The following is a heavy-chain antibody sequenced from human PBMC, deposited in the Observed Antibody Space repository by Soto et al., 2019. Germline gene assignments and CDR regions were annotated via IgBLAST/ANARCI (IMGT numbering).Heavy chain of an antibody. CDR1: GFTFGNYG. CDR2: IWFDGNKQ. CDR3: ARGLQSLFDY. V-gene: IGHV3-33*01. J-gene: IGHJ4*02. Sequence: PGGSLRLSCAASGFTFGNYGMHWVRQAPGKGLEWVAVIWFDGNKQHYADSVKGRFTISRDTSKTTLYVQMTSLRAEDTSVYYCARGLQSLFDYWGQVTLVTVSS.